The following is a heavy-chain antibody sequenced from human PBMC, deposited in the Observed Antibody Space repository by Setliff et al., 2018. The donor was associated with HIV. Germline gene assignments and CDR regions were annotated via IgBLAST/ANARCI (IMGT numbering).Heavy chain of an antibody. CDR1: GGTLRSYG. Sequence: SVKVSCKASGGTLRSYGMTWVRQAPGQGLEWMGTVIPVRDMANYAEKFQGRVTITAERSTSTSYMELRGLRSEDTAVYFCARETYFFDVTTFYSYALGVWGQGTTVTVSS. CDR3: ARETYFFDVTTFYSYALGV. D-gene: IGHD4-17*01. CDR2: VIPVRDMA. V-gene: IGHV1-69*04. J-gene: IGHJ6*02.